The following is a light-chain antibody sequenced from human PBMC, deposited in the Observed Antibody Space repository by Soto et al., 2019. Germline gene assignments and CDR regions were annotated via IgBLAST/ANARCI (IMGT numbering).Light chain of an antibody. CDR2: DNN. Sequence: QSVLTQPPSVSGAPGQRVTISCTGSSSSIGADSIVHWYQQLPGTAPKLLIYDNNNRPSGVPDRFSGSKSGTSASLAITGLQAEDEADYYCQSYDSSLSGYMVFGGGTKLTVL. CDR1: SSSIGADSI. V-gene: IGLV1-40*01. J-gene: IGLJ2*01. CDR3: QSYDSSLSGYMV.